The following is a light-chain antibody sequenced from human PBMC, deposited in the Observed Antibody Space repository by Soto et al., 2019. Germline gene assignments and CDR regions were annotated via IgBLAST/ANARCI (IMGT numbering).Light chain of an antibody. CDR2: AAS. CDR1: QSISNH. Sequence: DIQLTQSPSFLSASVEDRVIITCRASQSISNHLNWYQQKPGKAPKLLIFAASSLQSGVPSRFSGSRSGPDFTLTISNMQREDFATYYCLQTYNLPRTFGQGTKVDIK. CDR3: LQTYNLPRT. J-gene: IGKJ1*01. V-gene: IGKV1-39*01.